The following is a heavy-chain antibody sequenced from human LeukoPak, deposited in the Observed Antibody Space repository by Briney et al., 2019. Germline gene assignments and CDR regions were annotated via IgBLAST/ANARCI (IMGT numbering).Heavy chain of an antibody. V-gene: IGHV4-34*01. J-gene: IGHJ5*02. Sequence: SETLSLTCAVYGGSFSGYYWSWIRQPPGKGLEWIGEINHSGSTNYNPSLKSRVTISVDTSENQFSLKLSSVTAADTAVYYCARCPYYYDSSGYYHWGQGTLVTVSS. CDR3: ARCPYYYDSSGYYH. CDR2: INHSGST. D-gene: IGHD3-22*01. CDR1: GGSFSGYY.